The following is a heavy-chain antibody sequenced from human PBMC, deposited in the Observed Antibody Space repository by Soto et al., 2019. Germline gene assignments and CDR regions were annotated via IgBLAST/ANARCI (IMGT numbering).Heavy chain of an antibody. CDR2: IWYDGSNK. Sequence: QVQLVESGGGVVQPGRSLRLSCSASGFTFSSYGMHWVRQAPGKGLEWVAVIWYDGSNKYYADSVKGRFTISRDNSKNTLYLQMNCLRAEDTAVYYSARVGTLGDYSDLPFYYYYMDVWGKGTTVTVSS. CDR3: ARVGTLGDYSDLPFYYYYMDV. CDR1: GFTFSSYG. J-gene: IGHJ6*03. D-gene: IGHD4-17*01. V-gene: IGHV3-33*01.